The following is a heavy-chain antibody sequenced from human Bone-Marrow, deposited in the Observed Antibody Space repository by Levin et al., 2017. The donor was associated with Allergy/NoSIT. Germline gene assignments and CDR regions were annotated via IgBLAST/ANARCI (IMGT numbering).Heavy chain of an antibody. J-gene: IGHJ4*02. V-gene: IGHV3-23*01. CDR2: ISGSGSTT. Sequence: QPGGSLRLSCATSGFTFKFHAMNWVRQAPGKGLEWVASISGSGSTTYYADSVKGRFTVTRDNSKNTVYLEMNSLRAEDTAVYYCAREENTIVVVIFDYWGQGALVTVSS. CDR1: GFTFKFHA. D-gene: IGHD2-2*01. CDR3: AREENTIVVVIFDY.